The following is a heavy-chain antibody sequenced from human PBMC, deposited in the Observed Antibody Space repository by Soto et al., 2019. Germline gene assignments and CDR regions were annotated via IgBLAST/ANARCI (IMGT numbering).Heavy chain of an antibody. Sequence: PSETLSLTCAVYGGSFSGYYWSWIRQPPGKGLEWIGEINHSGSTNYNPSLKSRVTISVDTSKNQFSLKLSSVTAADTAVYYCARERKGYCSSTSCYAHYYYYYMDVWGKGTTVTVPS. J-gene: IGHJ6*03. CDR1: GGSFSGYY. D-gene: IGHD2-2*01. V-gene: IGHV4-34*01. CDR3: ARERKGYCSSTSCYAHYYYYYMDV. CDR2: INHSGST.